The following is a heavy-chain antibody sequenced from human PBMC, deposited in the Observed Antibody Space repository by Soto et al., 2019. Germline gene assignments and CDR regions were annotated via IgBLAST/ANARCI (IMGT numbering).Heavy chain of an antibody. Sequence: PGESLKISCKASEYSLSSYWIGWVRQTPGKGLEWMGITYLSDSETRYNPSFQGQVTISADNSISTAYLQWRSLKASDTAIYYCARSGELSPFADGMDVWGQGTTVTVSS. CDR1: EYSLSSYW. V-gene: IGHV5-51*01. CDR3: ARSGELSPFADGMDV. D-gene: IGHD3-16*02. CDR2: TYLSDSET. J-gene: IGHJ6*02.